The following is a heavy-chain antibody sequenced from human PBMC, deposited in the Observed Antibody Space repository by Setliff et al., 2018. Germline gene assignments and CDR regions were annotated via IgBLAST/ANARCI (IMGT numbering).Heavy chain of an antibody. CDR2: INHRGST. CDR1: GGTFSDYY. J-gene: IGHJ4*02. CDR3: ARKVEQWLTPHFDY. V-gene: IGHV4-34*01. Sequence: SETLSLTCAAYGGTFSDYYWTWIRQPPGKGLEWVGEINHRGSTNYNPSLKSRVTISVDTSKDQFSLKLKSVTAADTAVYYCARKVEQWLTPHFDYWGQGALVTVSS. D-gene: IGHD6-19*01.